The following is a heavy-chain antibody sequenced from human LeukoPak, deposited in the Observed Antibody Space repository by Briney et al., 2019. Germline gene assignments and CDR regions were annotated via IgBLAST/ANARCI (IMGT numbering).Heavy chain of an antibody. CDR3: ARTHYYGSGSYYRYFYY. CDR1: GYSFTSYW. Sequence: GESLKISCKGSGYSFTSYWIGWVRQMPGKGLEWMGIIYPGDSDTRYSPSFQGQVTISADKSISTAYLQWSSLKASDTAMYNCARTHYYGSGSYYRYFYYWGQGTLVTVSS. CDR2: IYPGDSDT. D-gene: IGHD3-10*01. J-gene: IGHJ4*02. V-gene: IGHV5-51*01.